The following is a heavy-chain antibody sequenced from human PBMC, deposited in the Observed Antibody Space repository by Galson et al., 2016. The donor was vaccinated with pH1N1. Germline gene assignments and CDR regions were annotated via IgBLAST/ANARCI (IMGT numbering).Heavy chain of an antibody. J-gene: IGHJ4*02. CDR3: ATGNESRPSTLAY. CDR2: IKQDGSEK. Sequence: SLRLSCAASGFFFSSYWMTWVRQAPGKGLEWVAKIKQDGSEKQYVDSVKGRFTISRDNSKDTLYLQMNSLRAEDTAVYYCATGNESRPSTLAYWGQGTLVTVSS. V-gene: IGHV3-7*05. CDR1: GFFFSSYW. D-gene: IGHD1-1*01.